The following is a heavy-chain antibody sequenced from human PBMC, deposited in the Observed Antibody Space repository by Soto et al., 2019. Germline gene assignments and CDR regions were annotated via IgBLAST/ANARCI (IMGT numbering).Heavy chain of an antibody. V-gene: IGHV1-69*01. J-gene: IGHJ1*01. CDR1: GGTFSSYA. CDR2: IIPLSGTA. Sequence: QVQLVQSGAEVKKPGSSVKVSCKASGGTFSSYAISWGRQAPGQGLEWMGGIIPLSGTADYAQKFQGRVTITEDETKSTAYMELNTLRSEGTAVYYCSRVGYCSGGRCLRYYRYFQHWGQGTLVTVSS. CDR3: SRVGYCSGGRCLRYYRYFQH. D-gene: IGHD2-15*01.